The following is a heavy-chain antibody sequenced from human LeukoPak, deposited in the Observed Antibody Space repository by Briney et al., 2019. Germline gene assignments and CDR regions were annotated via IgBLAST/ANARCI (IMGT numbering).Heavy chain of an antibody. Sequence: GGSLRLSCAASGFTFDDYAMHWVRQAPGKGLEWVSGISWNSGSIGYADSVKGRFTISRDNAKNSLYLQMNSLRAEDTALYYCAKDIRGYFDWLLCDYWGQGTLVTVSS. CDR2: ISWNSGSI. V-gene: IGHV3-9*01. J-gene: IGHJ4*02. CDR3: AKDIRGYFDWLLCDY. CDR1: GFTFDDYA. D-gene: IGHD3-9*01.